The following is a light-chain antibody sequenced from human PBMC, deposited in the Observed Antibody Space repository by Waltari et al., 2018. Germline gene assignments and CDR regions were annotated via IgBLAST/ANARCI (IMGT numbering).Light chain of an antibody. CDR1: SSDVGGYNL. J-gene: IGLJ3*02. CDR3: SSYTTSSTLV. V-gene: IGLV2-14*01. Sequence: QSALTQPASVSGSPGHSITISCTGTSSDVGGYNLFSWYQQRPGKAPTLIIYDISSRPSGVSNGFSGSKFGNTASLTISGLQAEDEADYYCSSYTTSSTLVFGGGTKLTVL. CDR2: DIS.